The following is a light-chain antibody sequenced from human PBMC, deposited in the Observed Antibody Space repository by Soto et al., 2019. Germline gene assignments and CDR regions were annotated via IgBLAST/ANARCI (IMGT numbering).Light chain of an antibody. Sequence: EIVLTQSPGPLSLSPGERATLSCRASQNIGSSFLAWYQQKPGQAPRLLIYGASNRATGIPDRFIVSGSGTDFTLTISRLEPEDFAVYYCQQYGVSWTFGQGTKVEIK. J-gene: IGKJ1*01. CDR3: QQYGVSWT. CDR1: QNIGSSF. V-gene: IGKV3-20*01. CDR2: GAS.